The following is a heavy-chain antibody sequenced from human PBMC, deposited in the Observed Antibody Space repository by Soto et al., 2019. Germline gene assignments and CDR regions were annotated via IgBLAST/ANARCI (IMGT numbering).Heavy chain of an antibody. V-gene: IGHV3-33*08. Sequence: GGSLRLSCAASGFTFSSYAMSWVRQAPGKGLEWVAVIWYDGSNKYYADSVKGRFTISRDNSKNTLYLQMNSLRAEDTAVYYCARGYCGGDCYDDYGMDVWGQGTTVTISS. D-gene: IGHD2-21*02. CDR2: IWYDGSNK. CDR1: GFTFSSYA. CDR3: ARGYCGGDCYDDYGMDV. J-gene: IGHJ6*02.